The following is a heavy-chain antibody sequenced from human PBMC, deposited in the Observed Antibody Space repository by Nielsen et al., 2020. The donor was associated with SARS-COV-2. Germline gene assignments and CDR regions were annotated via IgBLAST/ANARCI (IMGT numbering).Heavy chain of an antibody. D-gene: IGHD1-26*01. J-gene: IGHJ4*02. CDR2: IWYDGSNK. CDR1: GFTFSSYG. CDR3: ATPSSGKNYFDY. Sequence: GGSLRLSCAASGFTFSSYGMHWVRQAPGKGLEWVAVIWYDGSNKYYADSVKGRFTISRDNSKNTLYLQMNSLRAEDTAVYYCATPSSGKNYFDYWGQGTLVTVSS. V-gene: IGHV3-33*01.